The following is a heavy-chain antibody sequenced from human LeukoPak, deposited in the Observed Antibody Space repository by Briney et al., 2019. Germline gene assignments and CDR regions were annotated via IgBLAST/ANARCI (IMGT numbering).Heavy chain of an antibody. CDR3: ANTVNYYYYYYDMDV. D-gene: IGHD4-17*01. CDR2: ISYDGSKK. V-gene: IGHV3-30*18. Sequence: GGSLRLSCAASGFTFSSYGMHWVRQAPGKGLEWVAVISYDGSKKYYADSVKGRFTISRDDSKNTLYLQMNSLRAEDTAVHYCANTVNYYYYYYDMDVWGKGTTVTVSS. CDR1: GFTFSSYG. J-gene: IGHJ6*04.